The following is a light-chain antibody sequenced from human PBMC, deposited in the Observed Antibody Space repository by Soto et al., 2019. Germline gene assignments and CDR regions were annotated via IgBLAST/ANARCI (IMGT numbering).Light chain of an antibody. V-gene: IGKV3-20*01. Sequence: EIVLTQSPGTLSLSPGERATLSCRASQTVRSNYFAWYQQKPGQAPRLLIYGASTRATGIPDRFSGSGSGTDFTVTISRLESVDFAVYYCQHYDSSPVTFGPGTTVDI. J-gene: IGKJ3*01. CDR1: QTVRSNY. CDR2: GAS. CDR3: QHYDSSPVT.